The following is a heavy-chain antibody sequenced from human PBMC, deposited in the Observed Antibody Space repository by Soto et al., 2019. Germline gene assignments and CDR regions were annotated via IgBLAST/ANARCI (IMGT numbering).Heavy chain of an antibody. CDR3: ARSCPRSSCYGDAFDI. J-gene: IGHJ3*02. V-gene: IGHV1-2*04. D-gene: IGHD2-2*01. CDR2: INPNSGGT. CDR1: GYTFTGYY. Sequence: ASVKVSCKASGYTFTGYYMHWVRQAPGQGLEWMGWINPNSGGTNYAQKFQGWVTMTRDTSISTAYMELSRLRSDDTAVYYCARSCPRSSCYGDAFDIWGQGTMVTVSS.